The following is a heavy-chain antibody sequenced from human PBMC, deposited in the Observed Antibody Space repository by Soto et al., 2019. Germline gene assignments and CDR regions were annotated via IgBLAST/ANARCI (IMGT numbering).Heavy chain of an antibody. CDR3: ARDRKGYCSGGSCYSHFDY. J-gene: IGHJ4*02. CDR1: RYTFTCCY. CDR2: INPNSGGT. Sequence: ASVQVSCKASRYTFTCCYMHWVRQAPGQGLEWMGWINPNSGGTNYAQKFQGWVTMTRDTSISTAYMELSRLRSDDTAVYYCARDRKGYCSGGSCYSHFDYWGQGTLVTVSS. V-gene: IGHV1-2*04. D-gene: IGHD2-15*01.